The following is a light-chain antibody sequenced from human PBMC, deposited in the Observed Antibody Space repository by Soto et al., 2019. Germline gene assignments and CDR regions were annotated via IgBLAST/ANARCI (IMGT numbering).Light chain of an antibody. CDR2: RNN. J-gene: IGLJ2*01. CDR3: AAWDDSLSGLV. CDR1: SSNIGINY. Sequence: QSVLTQPPSTSGTPGQRVTISCSGSSSNIGINYVYWYQQFPGTAPKLLIQRNNQRPSGVPDRFSGSRSGTSASLAISGLRSEDEAEYYCAAWDDSLSGLVFGGGPSSPS. V-gene: IGLV1-47*01.